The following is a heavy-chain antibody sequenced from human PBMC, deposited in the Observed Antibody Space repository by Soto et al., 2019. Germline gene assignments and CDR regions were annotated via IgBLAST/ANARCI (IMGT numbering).Heavy chain of an antibody. CDR2: INHSGTT. CDR3: ARGRGYVYGSNFYGLDV. J-gene: IGHJ6*02. D-gene: IGHD6-25*01. CDR1: RGSFSGFY. V-gene: IGHV4-34*01. Sequence: ETLSLTCGVYRGSFSGFYWSWVRQTPGGGLEWIGEINHSGTTNYNPSFQNRVTISVDKSTNNFSLKMTSVTAADAAVYYCARGRGYVYGSNFYGLDVWGQGTTVTVSS.